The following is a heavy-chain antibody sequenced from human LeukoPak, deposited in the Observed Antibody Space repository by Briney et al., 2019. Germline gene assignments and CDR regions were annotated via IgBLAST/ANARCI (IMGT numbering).Heavy chain of an antibody. CDR2: ITSAGDR. CDR1: GFTFSTYD. D-gene: IGHD2-15*01. CDR3: AREACNGNSCYLLDY. V-gene: IGHV3-13*01. Sequence: GGSLRLSCAASGFTFSTYDMHWVRQATGKGLEWVSTITSAGDRYYPGSVKGRFTISRENAKNSLYLQMDSLRAGDTAVYYCAREACNGNSCYLLDYWGQGTLVTVSS. J-gene: IGHJ4*02.